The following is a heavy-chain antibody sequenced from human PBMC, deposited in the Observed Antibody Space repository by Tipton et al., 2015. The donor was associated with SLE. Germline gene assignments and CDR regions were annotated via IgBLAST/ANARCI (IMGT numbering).Heavy chain of an antibody. D-gene: IGHD1-26*01. V-gene: IGHV4-34*01. Sequence: LSLTCAVYGGSFSGYYWSWIRQPPGKGLEWIGEINHSGSTNYNPSLKSRVTISVDTSKNQFSLKLSSVTAADTAVYYCARDQEPFDIWGQGTMVTVSS. CDR3: ARDQEPFDI. CDR2: INHSGST. CDR1: GGSFSGYY. J-gene: IGHJ3*02.